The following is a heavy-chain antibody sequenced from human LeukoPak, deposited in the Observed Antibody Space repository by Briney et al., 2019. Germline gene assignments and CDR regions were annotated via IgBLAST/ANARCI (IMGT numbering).Heavy chain of an antibody. CDR2: IYYSGTT. D-gene: IGHD5-18*01. CDR1: GGSISGYY. CDR3: ARFGYSYGLDY. J-gene: IGHJ4*02. V-gene: IGHV4-59*01. Sequence: SKTLSLTCTVSGGSISGYYWSWIRQPPGKGLEWIGCIYYSGTTNYNPSLRSRVTISVDTSKNQFSLKVSSVTAADTAMYYCARFGYSYGLDYWGQGTLVTVSS.